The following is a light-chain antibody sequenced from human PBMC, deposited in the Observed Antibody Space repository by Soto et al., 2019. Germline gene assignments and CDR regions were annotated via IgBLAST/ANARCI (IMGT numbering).Light chain of an antibody. CDR1: SSNIGSNP. CDR3: AVWDDSLKGPV. V-gene: IGLV1-44*01. CDR2: TND. Sequence: QSVLTQPPSSSGTPGQRVTISCSGGSSNIGSNPVNWYQQLPGTAPKLLIHTNDRRPSEVPDRFSGSKSGTSASLAISGLQSEDAADYYCAVWDDSLKGPVXGTGTKVTVL. J-gene: IGLJ1*01.